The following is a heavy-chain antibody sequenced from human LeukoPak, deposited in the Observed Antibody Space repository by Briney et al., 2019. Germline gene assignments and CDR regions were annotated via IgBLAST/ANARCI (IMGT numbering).Heavy chain of an antibody. V-gene: IGHV1-2*02. J-gene: IGHJ5*02. D-gene: IGHD4-17*01. CDR3: ARAASGVYTVTTSWFVP. CDR2: INPNSGGT. Sequence: ASVKVSCKASGYTFTAYYMHWVRQAPGQGLQWMGWINPNSGGTNYAQKFQGRVTMTRDTSISTAYMELSRLRSDDTAVYYCARAASGVYTVTTSWFVPWRQGTLVTVSS. CDR1: GYTFTAYY.